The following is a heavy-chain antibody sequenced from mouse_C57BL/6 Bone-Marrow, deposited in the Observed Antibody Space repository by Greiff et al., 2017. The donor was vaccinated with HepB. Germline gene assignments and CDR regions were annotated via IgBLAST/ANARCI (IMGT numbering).Heavy chain of an antibody. CDR2: INSDGGST. J-gene: IGHJ1*03. CDR3: ARRNYGSSHWYFDV. Sequence: EVKLMESGGGLVQPGESLKLSCESNEYEFPSHDMSWVRKTPEKRLELVAAINSDGGSTYYPDTMERRFFISRENTKKTLYRQMSSLRSEVTALYYCARRNYGSSHWYFDVWGTGTTVTVSS. V-gene: IGHV5-2*01. CDR1: EYEFPSHD. D-gene: IGHD1-1*01.